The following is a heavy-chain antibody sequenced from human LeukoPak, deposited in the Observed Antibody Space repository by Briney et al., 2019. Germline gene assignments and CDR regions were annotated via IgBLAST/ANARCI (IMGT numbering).Heavy chain of an antibody. CDR1: GFSFSSYA. CDR3: AKVQLGIGVDY. J-gene: IGHJ4*02. V-gene: IGHV3-23*01. CDR2: ISDGGSRT. Sequence: GGSLRLSCAASGFSFSSYAESWVRQAPGRGLEWVSGISDGGSRTYYADSVKGRFTISRDDSKNTLYLQMNSLRAEDTAVYYCAKVQLGIGVDYWGQGTLVTVSS. D-gene: IGHD7-27*01.